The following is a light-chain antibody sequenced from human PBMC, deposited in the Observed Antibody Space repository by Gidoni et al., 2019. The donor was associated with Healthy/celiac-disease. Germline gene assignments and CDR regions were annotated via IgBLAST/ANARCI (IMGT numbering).Light chain of an antibody. Sequence: QSVLTQPPSVSGAPGQRVTISCTGSSSNIGAGYDVHWYQPLPGTAPKLLIYGNSNRPSGVPDRFSGSKSGTSASLAITGLQAEDEADYYCQSYDSSLSVFYVFGTGTKVTVL. CDR2: GNS. CDR1: SSNIGAGYD. CDR3: QSYDSSLSVFYV. V-gene: IGLV1-40*01. J-gene: IGLJ1*01.